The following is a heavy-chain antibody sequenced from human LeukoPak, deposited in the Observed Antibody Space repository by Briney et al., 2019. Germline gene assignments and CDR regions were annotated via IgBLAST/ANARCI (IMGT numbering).Heavy chain of an antibody. J-gene: IGHJ5*02. V-gene: IGHV1-2*02. Sequence: GASVKVSCKASGYSFTVYYMHWVRQAPGQGLEWMGWINPNSGGTNYAQKFQGRVTMTRDTSISTAYMELSSLRSEDTAVYYCASSYAPGIAAAAWFDPWGQGTLVTVSS. D-gene: IGHD6-13*01. CDR3: ASSYAPGIAAAAWFDP. CDR2: INPNSGGT. CDR1: GYSFTVYY.